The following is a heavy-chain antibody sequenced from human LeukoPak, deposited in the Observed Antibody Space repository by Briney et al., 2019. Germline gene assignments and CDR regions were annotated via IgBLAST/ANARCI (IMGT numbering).Heavy chain of an antibody. CDR3: ARAGGYCSSTSCSPGGGSVGDY. CDR1: GYTFTGYY. D-gene: IGHD2-2*03. Sequence: ASVKVSCKASGYTFTGYYMHWVRQAPGQGLEWMGWINPNSGGTNYAQKFQGRVTMTRDTSISTAYMELGRLRSDDTAVYYCARAGGYCSSTSCSPGGGSVGDYWGQGTLVTVSS. CDR2: INPNSGGT. J-gene: IGHJ4*02. V-gene: IGHV1-2*02.